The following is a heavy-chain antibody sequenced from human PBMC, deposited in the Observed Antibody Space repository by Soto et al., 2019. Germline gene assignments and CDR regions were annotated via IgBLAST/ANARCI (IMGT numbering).Heavy chain of an antibody. J-gene: IGHJ6*03. CDR1: GFTVSSNY. CDR3: ARSNYYGSGSYRPNKYYYYMDV. Sequence: GGSLRLSCAASGFTVSSNYMSWVRQAPGKGLEWVSVIYSGGSTYYADSVKGRFTISRHNSKNTLYLQMNSLRAEDTAVYYCARSNYYGSGSYRPNKYYYYMDVWGKGTTVTVSS. V-gene: IGHV3-53*04. D-gene: IGHD3-10*01. CDR2: IYSGGST.